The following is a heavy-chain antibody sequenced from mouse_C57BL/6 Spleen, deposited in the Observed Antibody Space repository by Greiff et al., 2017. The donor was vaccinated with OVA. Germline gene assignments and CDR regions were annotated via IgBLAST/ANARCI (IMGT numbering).Heavy chain of an antibody. V-gene: IGHV2-5*01. CDR2: IWRGGST. CDR3: AKNTPRYGSSPLWYFDV. CDR1: GFSLTSYG. J-gene: IGHJ1*03. Sequence: VQLQQSGPGLVQPSQSLSITCTVSGFSLTSYGVHWVRQSPGKGLEWLGVIWRGGSTDYNAAFMSRLSITKDNSKSQVFFKMNSLQADDTAIYYCAKNTPRYGSSPLWYFDVWGTGTTVTVSS. D-gene: IGHD1-1*01.